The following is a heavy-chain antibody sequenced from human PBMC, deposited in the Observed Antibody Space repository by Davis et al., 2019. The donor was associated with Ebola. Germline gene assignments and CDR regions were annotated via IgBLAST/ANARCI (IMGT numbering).Heavy chain of an antibody. CDR3: GGAWD. D-gene: IGHD1-26*01. CDR1: GFSLRPYA. J-gene: IGHJ4*02. Sequence: GESLKISCVVSGFSLRPYAMNWVRQAPGKGLEWVSTVTSAEDTFYADSVKGRFTVSRDNFRNTLYLQMNSLRAEDTAIYYCGGAWDWGQGTLVTVSS. CDR2: VTSAEDT. V-gene: IGHV3-23*01.